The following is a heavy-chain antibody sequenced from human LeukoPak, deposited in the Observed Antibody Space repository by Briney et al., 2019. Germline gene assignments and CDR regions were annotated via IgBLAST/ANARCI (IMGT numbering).Heavy chain of an antibody. J-gene: IGHJ4*02. D-gene: IGHD3-22*01. CDR3: ARLIYYDSSGYYAAPGFDY. Sequence: GESLKISCKGSGYSFTSYWIGWVRLMPGKGLEWMGIIYPGDSDTRYSPSFQGQVTISADKSISTAYLQWSSLKASDTAMYYCARLIYYDSSGYYAAPGFDYWGQGTLVTVSS. V-gene: IGHV5-51*01. CDR2: IYPGDSDT. CDR1: GYSFTSYW.